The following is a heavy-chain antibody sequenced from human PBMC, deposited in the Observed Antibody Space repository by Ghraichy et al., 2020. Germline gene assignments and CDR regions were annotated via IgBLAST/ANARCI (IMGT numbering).Heavy chain of an antibody. Sequence: SETLSLTCTVSGGSISSYYWSWIRQPPGKGLEWIGYIYYSGSTNYNPSLKSRVTISVDTSKNQFSLKLSSVTAADTAVYYCARGQYDFWSGYDYYYYYMDVWGKGTTVTVSS. D-gene: IGHD3-3*01. CDR3: ARGQYDFWSGYDYYYYYMDV. CDR2: IYYSGST. CDR1: GGSISSYY. J-gene: IGHJ6*03. V-gene: IGHV4-59*01.